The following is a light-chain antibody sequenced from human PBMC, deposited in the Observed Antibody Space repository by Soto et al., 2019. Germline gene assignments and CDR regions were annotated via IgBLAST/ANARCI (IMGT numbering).Light chain of an antibody. CDR2: DVS. V-gene: IGLV2-14*01. J-gene: IGLJ1*01. Sequence: QSVLTQPASVSGSPGQSIAISCTGTTSDVGRYNYVSWYQQHPGKAPKLIIYDVSNRPSGVSNRFSGSKSGNTASLTISGLQAEDEADYYCNSYTSSSTYGFGIGTKVTVL. CDR3: NSYTSSSTYG. CDR1: TSDVGRYNY.